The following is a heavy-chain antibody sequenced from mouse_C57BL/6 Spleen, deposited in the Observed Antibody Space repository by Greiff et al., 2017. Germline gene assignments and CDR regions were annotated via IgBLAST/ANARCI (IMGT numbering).Heavy chain of an antibody. CDR2: IYPGSGST. J-gene: IGHJ1*03. Sequence: VQLQQPGAELVKPGASVKMSCKASGYTFTSYWITWVKQRPGQGLAWIGDIYPGSGSTNYNEKFKSKATLTVDTSSSTAYMQLSSLTSEDSAVYYCARGPLVDWYFDVWGTGTTVTVSS. CDR3: ARGPLVDWYFDV. CDR1: GYTFTSYW. V-gene: IGHV1-55*01.